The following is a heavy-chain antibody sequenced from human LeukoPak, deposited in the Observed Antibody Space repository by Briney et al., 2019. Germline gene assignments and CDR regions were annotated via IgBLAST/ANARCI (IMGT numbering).Heavy chain of an antibody. V-gene: IGHV1-69*13. CDR1: GGTFSSYA. D-gene: IGHD3-16*01. CDR3: ARTLRSYDYYYYVDV. J-gene: IGHJ6*03. CDR2: IIPIFGTA. Sequence: SVKVSCKASGGTFSSYAISWVRQAPGQGLEWMGGIIPIFGTANYAQKFQGRVTITADESTSTAYMELSSLRSEDTAVYYCARTLRSYDYYYYVDVWGKGTTVTISS.